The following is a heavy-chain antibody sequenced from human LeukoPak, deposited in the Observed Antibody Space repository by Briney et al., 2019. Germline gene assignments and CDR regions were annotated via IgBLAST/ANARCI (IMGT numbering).Heavy chain of an antibody. J-gene: IGHJ4*02. CDR3: ARSRGYSYAQDY. CDR2: IFSSGST. CDR1: GGSISVYTAYY. Sequence: SETLSLACTVSGGSISVYTAYYWGWIRQPPGKGMEWIGGIFSSGSTYYNPSLKSRVTISVDTSKNQFSLKLSSVTAADTAVYFYARSRGYSYAQDYWGQGTLVTVSS. V-gene: IGHV4-39*01. D-gene: IGHD5-18*01.